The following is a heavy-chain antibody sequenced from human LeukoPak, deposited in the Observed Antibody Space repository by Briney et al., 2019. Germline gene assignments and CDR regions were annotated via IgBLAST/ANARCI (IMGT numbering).Heavy chain of an antibody. J-gene: IGHJ4*02. Sequence: SQTLSLTCTVSGGSISRGDYYWSWIRRPPGKGLEWIGYIYYSGSTYYNPSLKSRVTISVDTSKNQFSLKLSSVTAADTAVYYCARGGIGVVPAAILAFWGQGTLVTVSS. CDR1: GGSISRGDYY. D-gene: IGHD2-2*01. CDR3: ARGGIGVVPAAILAF. CDR2: IYYSGST. V-gene: IGHV4-30-4*08.